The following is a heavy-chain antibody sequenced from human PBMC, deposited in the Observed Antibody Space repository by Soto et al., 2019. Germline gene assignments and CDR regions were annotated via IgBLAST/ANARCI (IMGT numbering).Heavy chain of an antibody. CDR3: AKGKTSLNYYYHAMDV. CDR1: GFSFSSYA. CDR2: ISGSGGSA. V-gene: IGHV3-23*01. Sequence: EVQLLESGGGLIQPGGSLRLSCAASGFSFSSYAMSWVRQAPGKGLEWVSGISGSGGSAYYADSVKGRFTISRDNSKNTLYLHMNSLRAEDTAVYYCAKGKTSLNYYYHAMDVWGQGTTVTVSS. J-gene: IGHJ6*02.